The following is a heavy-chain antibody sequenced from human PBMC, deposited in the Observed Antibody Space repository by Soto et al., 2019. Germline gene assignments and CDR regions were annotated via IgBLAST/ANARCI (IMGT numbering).Heavy chain of an antibody. CDR3: ARVQVVTASPTNFDY. J-gene: IGHJ4*02. D-gene: IGHD2-21*02. CDR2: ISGSGGST. Sequence: GGSLRLSCAASGFTFSSYAMSWVRQAPGKGLEWVSAISGSGGSTYYADSVKGRFTISRDNSKNTLYLQMNSLRAEDKAVYYCARVQVVTASPTNFDYWGQGTLVTVSS. CDR1: GFTFSSYA. V-gene: IGHV3-23*01.